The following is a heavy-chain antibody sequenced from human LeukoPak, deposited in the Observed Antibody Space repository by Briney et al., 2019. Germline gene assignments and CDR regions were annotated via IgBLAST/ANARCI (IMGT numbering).Heavy chain of an antibody. D-gene: IGHD3-10*01. CDR1: GHTFTGYY. Sequence: GASVTVSCKTSGHTFTGYYMHWVRQAPGQGLEWMGWINSKNDDTHCAQTFKSRVTMTRHTSISTTYMELISLRSDDSAVYYGARVVYTSGSTASYFWGQGALLTVSS. CDR3: ARVVYTSGSTASYF. V-gene: IGHV1-2*02. J-gene: IGHJ4*02. CDR2: INSKNDDT.